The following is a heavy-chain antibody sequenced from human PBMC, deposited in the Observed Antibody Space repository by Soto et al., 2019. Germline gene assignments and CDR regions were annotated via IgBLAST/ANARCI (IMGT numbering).Heavy chain of an antibody. J-gene: IGHJ6*02. CDR3: ARLDGNSADYYYGMDV. CDR1: GDSITSSSFC. V-gene: IGHV4-39*01. D-gene: IGHD6-19*01. CDR2: ICYSGST. Sequence: SETLSLTCTVSGDSITSSSFCWGWIRQHPGKGLEWIGTICYSGSTYYNPSLQSRVTMSVDTSKNQFSLKLSSVTAADTGVYYCARLDGNSADYYYGMDVWGRGTTVTVSS.